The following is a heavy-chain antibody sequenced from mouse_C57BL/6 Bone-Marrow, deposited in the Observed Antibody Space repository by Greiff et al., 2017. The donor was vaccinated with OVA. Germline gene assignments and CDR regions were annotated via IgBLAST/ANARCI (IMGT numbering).Heavy chain of an antibody. J-gene: IGHJ2*01. V-gene: IGHV5-9*01. CDR3: ASLSLRL. Sequence: EVQGVESGGGLVKPGGSLKLSCAASGFTFSSYTMSWVRQTPEKRLEWVATISGGGGNTYYPDSVKGRFTISRDHAKNTLYLQMSSLRSEDTALYYCASLSLRLWGQGTTLTVSS. CDR1: GFTFSSYT. D-gene: IGHD2-4*01. CDR2: ISGGGGNT.